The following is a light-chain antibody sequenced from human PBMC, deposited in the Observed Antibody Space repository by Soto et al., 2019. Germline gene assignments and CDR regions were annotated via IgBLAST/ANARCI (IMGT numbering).Light chain of an antibody. CDR3: RSYTSSSTLV. CDR1: TSDVGGYNY. J-gene: IGLJ2*01. Sequence: QSALTQPASVAGSPGQSITLSCTGTTSDVGGYNYVSWYQQHPGKAPQLMIYDVSNRPSGVSNRFSGSKSGNTASLTISGLQAEDEADYYCRSYTSSSTLVFGGGTKLTVL. CDR2: DVS. V-gene: IGLV2-14*01.